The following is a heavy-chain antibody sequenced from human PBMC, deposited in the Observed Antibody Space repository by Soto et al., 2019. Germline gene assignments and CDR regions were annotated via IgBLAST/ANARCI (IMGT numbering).Heavy chain of an antibody. CDR1: GGSISSSSYY. Sequence: SETLSLTCTVSGGSISSSSYYWGWIRQPPGKGLEWIGSIYYSGSTYYNPSLKSRVTISVDTSKNQFSLKLSSVTAADTAVYYCARQDIVVVVAATQVDYWGQGTLVTVSS. V-gene: IGHV4-39*01. CDR3: ARQDIVVVVAATQVDY. J-gene: IGHJ4*02. CDR2: IYYSGST. D-gene: IGHD2-15*01.